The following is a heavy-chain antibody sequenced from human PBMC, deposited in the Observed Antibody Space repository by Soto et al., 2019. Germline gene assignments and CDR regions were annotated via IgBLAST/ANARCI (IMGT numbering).Heavy chain of an antibody. CDR3: ARMVRQFDWSMARRTEGYYSYGMDV. Sequence: SGPTLVNPTQTLTLTCTFSGFSLSTSEMCVSWIRQPPGKALEWLALIDWDDDKYYSTSLKTRLTISKDTSKNQVVLTMTNMDPVDTDTYYCARMVRQFDWSMARRTEGYYSYGMDVCGQGTTVTFYS. D-gene: IGHD3-9*01. J-gene: IGHJ6*02. CDR1: GFSLSTSEMC. CDR2: IDWDDDK. V-gene: IGHV2-70*01.